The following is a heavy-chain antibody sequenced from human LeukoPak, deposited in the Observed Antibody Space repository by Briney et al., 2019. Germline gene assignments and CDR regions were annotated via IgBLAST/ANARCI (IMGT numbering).Heavy chain of an antibody. D-gene: IGHD5-24*01. CDR2: MYDSGNT. CDR1: GASISSYH. CDR3: ARKDGDY. J-gene: IGHJ4*02. V-gene: IGHV4-59*01. Sequence: PSETLSLTCTVSGASISSYHWSWIRQPPGKGLEWIGYMYDSGNTNYNPSLKSRITMSLDTSKNQFSLKLSSVTAADTAIYYCARKDGDYWGQGTLATVSS.